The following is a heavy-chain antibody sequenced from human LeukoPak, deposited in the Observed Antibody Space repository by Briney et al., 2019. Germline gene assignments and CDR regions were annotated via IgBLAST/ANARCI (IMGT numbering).Heavy chain of an antibody. CDR1: RFTFSSCA. CDR2: ISGSGGIT. J-gene: IGHJ4*02. V-gene: IGHV3-23*01. Sequence: GGSLRLSCAASRFTFSSCAMNWVRQAPGKGLEWVSGISGSGGITHYADSVRGRFTISRDNSKNTLYLQMNSLRAEGPAVYYCAKDPTDFDSSGQTYFDYWGQGSLVTVSS. D-gene: IGHD3-22*01. CDR3: AKDPTDFDSSGQTYFDY.